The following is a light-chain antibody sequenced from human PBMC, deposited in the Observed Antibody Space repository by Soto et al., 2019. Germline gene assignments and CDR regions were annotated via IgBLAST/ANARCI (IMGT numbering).Light chain of an antibody. Sequence: EIVMTQSPATLSVSPGERATLSCSASQSVSSNLAWYQQNPGQAPRLLIYGASTRATGIPARFSGSGSGTEFTLTISSLQSEDFAVYYCQQYNNWAPITFGQGTRLEI. V-gene: IGKV3-15*01. CDR3: QQYNNWAPIT. CDR1: QSVSSN. CDR2: GAS. J-gene: IGKJ5*01.